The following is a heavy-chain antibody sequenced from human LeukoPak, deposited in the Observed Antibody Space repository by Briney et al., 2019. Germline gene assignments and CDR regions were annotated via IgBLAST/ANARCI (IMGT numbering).Heavy chain of an antibody. CDR3: ARLTGYCSSTSCRVNYFDY. Sequence: SVKVSCKASGGTFSSYAISWVRQAPGQGLEWMGGIIPIFGTANYAQKFQGRVTITTDESTSTACMELSSLRSEDTAVYYCARLTGYCSSTSCRVNYFDYWGQGTLVTVSS. CDR2: IIPIFGTA. V-gene: IGHV1-69*05. J-gene: IGHJ4*02. CDR1: GGTFSSYA. D-gene: IGHD2-2*01.